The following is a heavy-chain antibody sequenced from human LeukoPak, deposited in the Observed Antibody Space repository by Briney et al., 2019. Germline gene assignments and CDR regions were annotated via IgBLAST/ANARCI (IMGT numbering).Heavy chain of an antibody. V-gene: IGHV4-38-2*02. D-gene: IGHD6-13*01. CDR3: ARDPPAAAGDY. CDR2: MHHSGSL. CDR1: GYSIRSDYY. Sequence: PSETLSLTCTVSGYSIRSDYYWGWIRQPPGKGLEWIGAMHHSGSLYYNPSLKSRVTISLDTSRNEFSLNLFFVTAADTAVYYCARDPPAAAGDYWGQGIVVAVSS. J-gene: IGHJ4*02.